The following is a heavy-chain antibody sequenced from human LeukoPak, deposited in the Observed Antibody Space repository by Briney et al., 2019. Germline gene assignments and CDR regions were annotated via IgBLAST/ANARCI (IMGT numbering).Heavy chain of an antibody. J-gene: IGHJ4*02. CDR1: GFTFSSYW. V-gene: IGHV3-7*01. Sequence: SGGCLRLSCAASGFTFSSYWMSWVRQAPGKGLEWVANIKQDGSEKYYVDSVKGRFTISRDNAKNSLYLQMNSLRAEDTAVYYCARGGQQLVPRYFDYWGQGTLVTVSS. D-gene: IGHD6-13*01. CDR2: IKQDGSEK. CDR3: ARGGQQLVPRYFDY.